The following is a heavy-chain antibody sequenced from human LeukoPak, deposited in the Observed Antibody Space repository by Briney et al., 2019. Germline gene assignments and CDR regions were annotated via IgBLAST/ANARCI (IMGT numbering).Heavy chain of an antibody. Sequence: GASVKFSCKASGYTFTGNHVHWVRQAPGQGLEWMGWIDPNSGGTMYSQKFQDRVAMTSDTSINTAYMELSGLRSDDTAVYFCAKEADIVSFDLWGRGTLVTVSS. J-gene: IGHJ2*01. D-gene: IGHD3-16*02. CDR1: GYTFTGNH. CDR2: IDPNSGGT. V-gene: IGHV1-2*02. CDR3: AKEADIVSFDL.